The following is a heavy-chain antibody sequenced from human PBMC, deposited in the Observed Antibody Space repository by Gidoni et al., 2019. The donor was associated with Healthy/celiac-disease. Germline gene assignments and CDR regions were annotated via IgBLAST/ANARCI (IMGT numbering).Heavy chain of an antibody. D-gene: IGHD3-10*01. CDR1: GGSISSGGYY. CDR3: ARGNTMVRGVILEGRYYFDY. CDR2: IYYSGST. J-gene: IGHJ4*02. V-gene: IGHV4-31*03. Sequence: QVQLQESGPGLVKPSQTLSLTCTVSGGSISSGGYYWSWIRQHPGKGLEWIGYIYYSGSTYYNPSLKSRVTISVDTSKNQFSLKLSSVTAADTAVYYCARGNTMVRGVILEGRYYFDYWGQGTLVTVSS.